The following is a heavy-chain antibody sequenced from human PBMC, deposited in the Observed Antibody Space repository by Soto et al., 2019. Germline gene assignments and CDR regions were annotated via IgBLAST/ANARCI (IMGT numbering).Heavy chain of an antibody. J-gene: IGHJ6*02. CDR3: ARDPTEQWLVLSYYYYGMDV. Sequence: QVQLVQSGAEVKKPGSSVKVSCKASGGTFSSYTISWVRQAPGQGLEWMGRIIPILGIANYAQKFQGRVTITADKPTSTAYMELSSLRSEDTAVYYCARDPTEQWLVLSYYYYGMDVWGQGTTITVSS. CDR2: IIPILGIA. V-gene: IGHV1-69*08. CDR1: GGTFSSYT. D-gene: IGHD6-19*01.